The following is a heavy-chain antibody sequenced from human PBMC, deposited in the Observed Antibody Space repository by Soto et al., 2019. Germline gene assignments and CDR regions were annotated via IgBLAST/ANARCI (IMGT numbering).Heavy chain of an antibody. Sequence: VQLVESGGGVVQPGRSLRLSCAASGFTFSSYAMHWVRQAPGKGLEWVAVISYDGSNKYYADSVKGRFTISRDNSKNTLYLQMNSLRAEDTAVYYCAREYCSSTSCYQYGYYYGMDVWGQGTTVTVSS. CDR3: AREYCSSTSCYQYGYYYGMDV. D-gene: IGHD2-2*01. V-gene: IGHV3-30-3*01. J-gene: IGHJ6*02. CDR1: GFTFSSYA. CDR2: ISYDGSNK.